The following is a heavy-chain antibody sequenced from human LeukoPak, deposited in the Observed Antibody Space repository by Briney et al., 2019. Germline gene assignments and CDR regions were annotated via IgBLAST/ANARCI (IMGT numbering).Heavy chain of an antibody. CDR3: AADHTITYYYDSSGYPGI. V-gene: IGHV1-69*05. D-gene: IGHD3-22*01. Sequence: SVKVSCKASGGTFSKYTISWVRQRPGQGLEWMGGITPLFGTANYAQKFQERVTITRDMSTSTAYMELSSLRSEDTAVYYCAADHTITYYYDSSGYPGIWGQGTMVTVSS. CDR1: GGTFSKYT. J-gene: IGHJ3*02. CDR2: ITPLFGTA.